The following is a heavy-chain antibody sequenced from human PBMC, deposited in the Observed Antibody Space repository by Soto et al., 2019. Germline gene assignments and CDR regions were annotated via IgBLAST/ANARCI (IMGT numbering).Heavy chain of an antibody. Sequence: PGGSLRLSCAASGFTFSSYSMNWVRQAPGKGLEWVSYISSSSSTIYYADSVKGRFTISRDNAKNSLYLQMNSLRAEDTAVYYCARDLRAMETYDYIWWSLFSHTSYYYYYYMDVWGKGTTVTVSS. CDR2: ISSSSSTI. CDR3: ARDLRAMETYDYIWWSLFSHTSYYYYYYMDV. J-gene: IGHJ6*03. D-gene: IGHD3-16*01. CDR1: GFTFSSYS. V-gene: IGHV3-48*01.